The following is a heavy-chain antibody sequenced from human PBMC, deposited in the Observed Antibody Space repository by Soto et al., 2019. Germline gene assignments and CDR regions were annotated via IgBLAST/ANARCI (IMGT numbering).Heavy chain of an antibody. V-gene: IGHV3-74*01. Sequence: PGGSLRLSCAASGFTFNIYWMHWVRQAPGKGLAWVSRINSDGSSTSYADSVKGRFTISRDNAKNTLYLQMYSLRVEDTAVYYCVRGPSGQLGNWLDPWGQGALVTVSS. CDR3: VRGPSGQLGNWLDP. CDR2: INSDGSST. D-gene: IGHD6-13*01. CDR1: GFTFNIYW. J-gene: IGHJ5*02.